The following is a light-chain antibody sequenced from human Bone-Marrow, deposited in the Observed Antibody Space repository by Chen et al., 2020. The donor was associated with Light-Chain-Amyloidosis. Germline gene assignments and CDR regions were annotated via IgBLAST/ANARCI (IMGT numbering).Light chain of an antibody. V-gene: IGLV2-11*01. CDR3: SSYAGTYTWV. Sequence: QSALTQPRSVSGSLGRSVTISCTGTSSDVGAYTYVSWYQQHPGKAHKLIIYDDNTRPSWVPDRFSGSQSGSTASLTISRLQADDDSDYFCSSYAGTYTWVFGGGTKLTVL. CDR2: DDN. CDR1: SSDVGAYTY. J-gene: IGLJ3*02.